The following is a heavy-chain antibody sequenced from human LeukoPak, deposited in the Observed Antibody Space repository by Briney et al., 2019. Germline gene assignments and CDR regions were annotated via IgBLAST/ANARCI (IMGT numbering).Heavy chain of an antibody. CDR3: ARDPMEYCSSTSCYFYNLWFDP. V-gene: IGHV3-21*01. CDR2: ISSSSSYI. D-gene: IGHD2-2*01. Sequence: PGGSLRLSCAASGFTFSSYSMNWVRQAPGKGLEWVSSISSSSSYIYYADSVKGRFTISRDNAKNSLYLQMNSLRAEDTAVYYCARDPMEYCSSTSCYFYNLWFDPWGQGTLVTVSS. CDR1: GFTFSSYS. J-gene: IGHJ5*02.